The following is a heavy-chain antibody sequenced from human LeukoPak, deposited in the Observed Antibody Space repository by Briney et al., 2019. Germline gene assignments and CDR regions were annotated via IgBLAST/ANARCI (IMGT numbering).Heavy chain of an antibody. D-gene: IGHD4-17*01. J-gene: IGHJ5*02. V-gene: IGHV4-4*07. CDR1: GGSISSYY. Sequence: PSETLSLTCTVSGGSISSYYWSWIRQPAGKGLERIGRIYTSGSTNYDPSLKSRVTMSVDTSKNQFSLKLSSVTAADTAVYYCAREEKLRTPNWFDPWGQGTLVTVSS. CDR2: IYTSGST. CDR3: AREEKLRTPNWFDP.